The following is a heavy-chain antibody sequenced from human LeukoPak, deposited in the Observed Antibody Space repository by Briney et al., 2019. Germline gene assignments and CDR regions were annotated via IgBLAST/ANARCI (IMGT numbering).Heavy chain of an antibody. D-gene: IGHD3-22*01. Sequence: PGGSLRLSCAASGFTFSDYYMGWIRQAPGKGLEWVSYISNSGSTIYYADSVKGRFTISRDNAKNSLYLQMNSLRAEDTAVYYCAFNYYDSSGYYYYYGMDVWGQGTTVTVSS. CDR1: GFTFSDYY. V-gene: IGHV3-11*01. J-gene: IGHJ6*02. CDR2: ISNSGSTI. CDR3: AFNYYDSSGYYYYYGMDV.